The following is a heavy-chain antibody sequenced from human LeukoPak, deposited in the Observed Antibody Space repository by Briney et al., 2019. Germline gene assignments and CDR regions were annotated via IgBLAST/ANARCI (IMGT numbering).Heavy chain of an antibody. CDR1: GGSISSYY. J-gene: IGHJ2*01. D-gene: IGHD3-3*01. V-gene: IGHV4-4*07. CDR2: IYTSGST. Sequence: SETLSLTCTVSGGSISSYYWSWIRQPAGKGLEWIGRIYTSGSTNYNPSLKSRVTMSVDTSKNQFSLKLSSVTAADTAVYYCARELATIFGASWYFDLWGRGTLATVSS. CDR3: ARELATIFGASWYFDL.